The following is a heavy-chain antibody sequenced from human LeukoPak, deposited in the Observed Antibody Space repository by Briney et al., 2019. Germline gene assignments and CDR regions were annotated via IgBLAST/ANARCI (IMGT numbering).Heavy chain of an antibody. CDR2: ADYSGGT. Sequence: SETLSLTCTVPSDSFTSVTDYWAWIRQPPGKGLEWIASADYSGGTYYNPSLESRVAISADMSKNQISLRLSSVTAADTALYYCARERGEDYSSGWYKTNFFDNWGQGTRVTVSS. V-gene: IGHV4-39*07. CDR3: ARERGEDYSSGWYKTNFFDN. D-gene: IGHD6-19*01. CDR1: SDSFTSVTDY. J-gene: IGHJ4*02.